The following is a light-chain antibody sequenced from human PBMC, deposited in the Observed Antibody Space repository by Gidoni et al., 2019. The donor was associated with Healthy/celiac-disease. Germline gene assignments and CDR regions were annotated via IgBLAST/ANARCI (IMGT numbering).Light chain of an antibody. J-gene: IGKJ2*02. Sequence: DIQMTQSPSSLSASVGDRVTITCRASQSISSYLNWYQQKPGKAPKLLIYAASSLQSGVPSRFSGSGSGTDFTLTISSLQPEDFATYSCQQSYSTRWTFGQGTKLEIK. CDR1: QSISSY. CDR3: QQSYSTRWT. CDR2: AAS. V-gene: IGKV1-39*01.